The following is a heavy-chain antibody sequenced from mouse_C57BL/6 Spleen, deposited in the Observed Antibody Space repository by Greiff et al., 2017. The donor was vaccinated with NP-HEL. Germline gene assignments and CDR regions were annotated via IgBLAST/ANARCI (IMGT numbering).Heavy chain of an antibody. CDR1: GFTFSSYA. Sequence: DVKLVESGGGLVKPGGSLKLSCAASGFTFSSYAMSWVRQTPEKRLEWVATISDGGSYTYYPDNVKGRFTISRDNAKNNLYLQMSHLKSEDTAMYYCARDALRYWYFDVWGTGTTVTVSS. D-gene: IGHD2-12*01. V-gene: IGHV5-4*01. CDR3: ARDALRYWYFDV. CDR2: ISDGGSYT. J-gene: IGHJ1*03.